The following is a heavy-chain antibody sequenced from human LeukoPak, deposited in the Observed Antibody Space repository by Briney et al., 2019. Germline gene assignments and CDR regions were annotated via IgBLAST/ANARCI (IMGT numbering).Heavy chain of an antibody. D-gene: IGHD7-27*01. CDR3: AMNWGTGRTLDY. Sequence: NWIRQPPRKGLEWIGEINHSGGTNYDPSLKSRVAISVDTSKNQFSLKLSSVTAADTAVYYCAMNWGTGRTLDYWGQGTLVTVSS. J-gene: IGHJ4*02. CDR2: INHSGGT. V-gene: IGHV4-34*01.